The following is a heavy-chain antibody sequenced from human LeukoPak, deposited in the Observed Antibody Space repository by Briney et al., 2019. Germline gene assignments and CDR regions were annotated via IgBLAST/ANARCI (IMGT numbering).Heavy chain of an antibody. D-gene: IGHD5-12*01. CDR1: GFTFSNYS. CDR3: ARGQYSGYPRWFDP. CDR2: ISSSSSYI. Sequence: PGGSLRLSCAASGFTFSNYSMNWVRQAPGKGLEWVSSISSSSSYIFYADSVKGRFTISRDNAKNSLSLQMSSLSAEDTAVYYCARGQYSGYPRWFDPWGQGTLVTVSS. J-gene: IGHJ5*02. V-gene: IGHV3-21*06.